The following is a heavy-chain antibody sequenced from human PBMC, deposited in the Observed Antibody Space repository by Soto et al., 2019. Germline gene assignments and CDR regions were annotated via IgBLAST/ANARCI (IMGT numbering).Heavy chain of an antibody. J-gene: IGHJ4*02. CDR2: TYYRSKWYN. D-gene: IGHD2-2*02. Sequence: PSQTLSLTCAISGDSVSSNSAAWNWIRQSPSRGLEWLGRTYYRSKWYNDYAVSVKSRITINPDTSKNQFSLQLNSVTPEDTAVYYCASSLLSLGYCSSTSCYTAYYFDYWGQGTLVTVSS. CDR1: GDSVSSNSAA. V-gene: IGHV6-1*01. CDR3: ASSLLSLGYCSSTSCYTAYYFDY.